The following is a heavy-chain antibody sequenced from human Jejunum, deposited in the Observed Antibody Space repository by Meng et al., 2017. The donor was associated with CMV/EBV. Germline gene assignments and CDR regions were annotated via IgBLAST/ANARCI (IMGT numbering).Heavy chain of an antibody. Sequence: AAELTFSHYRMTWVRQTTGKGLEGVANIRSDGTETNHVDSLKGRFTISRDNGKNALYLQMNSLRVEDTAVYYCARHADGGWYAMDVWGHGTTVTVSS. CDR2: IRSDGTET. CDR3: ARHADGGWYAMDV. D-gene: IGHD2-15*01. CDR1: ELTFSHYR. V-gene: IGHV3-7*02. J-gene: IGHJ6*02.